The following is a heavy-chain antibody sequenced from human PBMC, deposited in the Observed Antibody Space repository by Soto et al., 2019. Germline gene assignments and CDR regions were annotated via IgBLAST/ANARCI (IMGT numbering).Heavy chain of an antibody. V-gene: IGHV4-34*01. CDR2: INHSGST. CDR3: ARGKQWLVRGYFQH. Sequence: QVKLQQWGAGLLKPSETLSLTCAVYGGSFSGYYWSWIRQPPGKGLEWIGEINHSGSTNYNPSLKSRVTISVDTSKNQFSLKLSSVTAADTAVYYCARGKQWLVRGYFQHWGQGTLVTVSS. D-gene: IGHD6-19*01. CDR1: GGSFSGYY. J-gene: IGHJ1*01.